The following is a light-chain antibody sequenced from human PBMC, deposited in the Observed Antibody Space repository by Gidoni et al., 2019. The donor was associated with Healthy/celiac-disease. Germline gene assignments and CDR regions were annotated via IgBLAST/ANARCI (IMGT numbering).Light chain of an antibody. CDR2: GAS. Sequence: ELVLTQSPGTLSLSPGARATLSCRASQSVSSSYLAWYQQKPGQAPRLLIYGASSRATGIPDRFSGSGSGTDFTLTISIMEPEDFEVYYCQQYGSSPLTFGPGTKVDIK. CDR1: QSVSSSY. V-gene: IGKV3-20*01. J-gene: IGKJ3*01. CDR3: QQYGSSPLT.